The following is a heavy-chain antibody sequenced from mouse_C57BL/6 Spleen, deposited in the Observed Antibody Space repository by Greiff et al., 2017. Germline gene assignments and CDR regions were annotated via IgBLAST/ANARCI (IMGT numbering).Heavy chain of an antibody. J-gene: IGHJ2*01. V-gene: IGHV1-81*01. CDR3: ARKGDGSSD. CDR2: IYPRSGNT. Sequence: VQLQQSGAELARPGAPVKLSCKASGYTFTSYGISWVKQRTGQGLEWIGEIYPRSGNTYYNEKFKSTAKLTAHKPSSTAYMELRSLASEDSAVDFCARKGDGSSDWGQGTTLTVSS. D-gene: IGHD1-1*01. CDR1: GYTFTSYG.